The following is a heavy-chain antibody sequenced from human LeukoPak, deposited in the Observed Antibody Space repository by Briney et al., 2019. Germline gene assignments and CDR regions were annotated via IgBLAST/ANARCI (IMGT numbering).Heavy chain of an antibody. CDR3: ARILAVGPYERWGYYFDY. Sequence: SQTLSLTCTVSGVSISSGGYYWRWIRQHPGKGLEWIGYIYYSGSTYYNPSLKSRVTISVDTSKSQFSLKLSSVTAADTAVYYCARILAVGPYERWGYYFDYWGQGTLVTVSS. CDR1: GVSISSGGYY. V-gene: IGHV4-31*03. D-gene: IGHD4-23*01. J-gene: IGHJ4*02. CDR2: IYYSGST.